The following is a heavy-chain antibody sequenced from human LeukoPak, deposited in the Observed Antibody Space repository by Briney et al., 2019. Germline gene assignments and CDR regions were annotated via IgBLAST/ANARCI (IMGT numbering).Heavy chain of an antibody. CDR2: INWNGGST. Sequence: GGSLRLSCAASGFTFDDYGMSWVRQAPGKGLEWVSGINWNGGSTGYADSVKGRFTISRDNAKNSLYLQMNSLRAEDTAVYYCAKVLRFLEWLPDYWGQGTLVTVSS. CDR1: GFTFDDYG. D-gene: IGHD3-3*01. CDR3: AKVLRFLEWLPDY. V-gene: IGHV3-20*04. J-gene: IGHJ4*02.